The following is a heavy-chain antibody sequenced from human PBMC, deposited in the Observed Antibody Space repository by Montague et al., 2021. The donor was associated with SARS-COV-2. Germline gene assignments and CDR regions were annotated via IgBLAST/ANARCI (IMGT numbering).Heavy chain of an antibody. CDR2: MNPNSGST. V-gene: IGHV1-8*01. CDR1: GYTFTSYD. J-gene: IGHJ5*02. D-gene: IGHD3-10*02. CDR3: ARGMFGELGAWFDP. Sequence: SVKVSCKASGYTFTSYDINLVRQATAEGLEWMGRMNPNSGSTGYSQEFQGRVTMTRNTSISTAYMELSSLRSEDTAVYYCARGMFGELGAWFDPWGQGILVTVSS.